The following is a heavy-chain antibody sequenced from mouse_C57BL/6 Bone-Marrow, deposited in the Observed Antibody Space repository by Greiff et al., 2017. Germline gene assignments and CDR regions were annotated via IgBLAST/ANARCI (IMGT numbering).Heavy chain of an antibody. D-gene: IGHD2-4*01. CDR2: IDPSDSYT. CDR3: ARDYDYAMDY. Sequence: QVHVKQPGAELVKPGASVKLSCKASGYTFTSYWMQWVKQRPGQGLEWIGEIDPSDSYTNYNQKFKGKATLPVDTSSSTAYMQLSSLTSEDSAVYYCARDYDYAMDYWGQGTSVTVSS. J-gene: IGHJ4*01. V-gene: IGHV1-50*01. CDR1: GYTFTSYW.